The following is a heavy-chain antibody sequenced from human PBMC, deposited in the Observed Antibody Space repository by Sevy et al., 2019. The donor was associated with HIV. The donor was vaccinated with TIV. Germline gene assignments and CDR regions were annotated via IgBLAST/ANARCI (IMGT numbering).Heavy chain of an antibody. CDR1: GFTFSSYS. J-gene: IGHJ3*02. CDR3: ARKNYGDAFDI. CDR2: ISSSSSTI. V-gene: IGHV3-48*01. Sequence: GGSLRLSCAASGFTFSSYSMNWVRQAPGKGLEWVSYISSSSSTIYYADSVKGRFTISRDNAKNSLYLQMNSLGAEDTAWYYCARKNYGDAFDIWGQGTMVTVSS. D-gene: IGHD3-16*01.